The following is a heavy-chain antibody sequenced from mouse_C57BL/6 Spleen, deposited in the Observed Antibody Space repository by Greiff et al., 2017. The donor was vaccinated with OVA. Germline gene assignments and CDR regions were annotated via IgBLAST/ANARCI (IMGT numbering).Heavy chain of an antibody. CDR3: ARRGYSNYDWYFDV. CDR1: GYTFTSYW. D-gene: IGHD2-5*01. CDR2: IHPNSGST. Sequence: QVQLQQPGAELVKPGASVKLSCKASGYTFTSYWMHWVKQRPGQGLEWIGMIHPNSGSTNYNEKFKSKATLTVDKSSSTAYMQLSSLTSEYSAVYYCARRGYSNYDWYFDVWGTGTTVTVSS. V-gene: IGHV1-64*01. J-gene: IGHJ1*03.